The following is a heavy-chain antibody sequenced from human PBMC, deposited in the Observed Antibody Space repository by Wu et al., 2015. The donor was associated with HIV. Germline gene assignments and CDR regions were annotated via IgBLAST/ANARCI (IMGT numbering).Heavy chain of an antibody. CDR1: GYTFIDYY. J-gene: IGHJ4*02. D-gene: IGHD6-6*01. CDR2: INPNSGGT. Sequence: QVQLVQSGAEVKKPGASVKVSCKASGYTFIDYYMHWVRQAPGQGLEWMGWINPNSGGTNYAQKFQGRVTMTRDTSISTLFMELSRLTSDDTAVYYCARDCSDSSCFDYWGQGTLVTVSS. CDR3: ARDCSDSSCFDY. V-gene: IGHV1-2*02.